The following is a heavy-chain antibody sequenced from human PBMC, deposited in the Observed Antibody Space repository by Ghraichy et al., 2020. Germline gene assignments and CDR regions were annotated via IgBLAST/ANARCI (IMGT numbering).Heavy chain of an antibody. Sequence: GESLNISCAASGFTFSSYAMSWVRQAPGKGLEWVSAISGSGGSTYYADSVKGRFTISRDNSKNTLYLQMNSLRAEDTAVYYCAKDLWGRQLLLALDYWGQGTLVTVSS. CDR1: GFTFSSYA. D-gene: IGHD2-2*01. CDR2: ISGSGGST. CDR3: AKDLWGRQLLLALDY. V-gene: IGHV3-23*01. J-gene: IGHJ4*02.